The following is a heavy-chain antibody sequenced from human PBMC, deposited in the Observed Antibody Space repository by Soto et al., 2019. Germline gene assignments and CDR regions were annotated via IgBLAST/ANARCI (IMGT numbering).Heavy chain of an antibody. CDR2: IIPISGTA. V-gene: IGHV1-69*01. Sequence: QVQLVQSGAEVKKPGSSVKVSCKASGGTFSSYAISWVRQAPGQGLAWMGGIIPISGTANYAQKFQGRVTITADESTSTAYMELSSLRSEDTAVYYCARSQGSSTSLEIYYYYYYGMDVWGQGTTVTVPS. CDR1: GGTFSSYA. CDR3: ARSQGSSTSLEIYYYYYYGMDV. J-gene: IGHJ6*02. D-gene: IGHD2-2*01.